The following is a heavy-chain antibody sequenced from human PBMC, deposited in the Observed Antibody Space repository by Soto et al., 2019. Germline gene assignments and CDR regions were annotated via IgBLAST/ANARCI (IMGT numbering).Heavy chain of an antibody. J-gene: IGHJ5*02. V-gene: IGHV4-30-4*08. CDR1: GGSISSGAYN. CDR2: IFYTGGT. Sequence: SETLCLTCAVSGGSISSGAYNWIWIRQPPGKGLEWVGYIFYTGGTYYNPSLKTPVTISVNTSKNHFSLKLSSVTAENTAVYYCSRVKASGRRYDPWGQGTLVTVSS. D-gene: IGHD3-9*01. CDR3: SRVKASGRRYDP.